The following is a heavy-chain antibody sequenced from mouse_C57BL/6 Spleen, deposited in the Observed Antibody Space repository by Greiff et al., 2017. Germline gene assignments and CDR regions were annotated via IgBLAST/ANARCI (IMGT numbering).Heavy chain of an antibody. CDR1: GYTFTDYY. D-gene: IGHD2-4*01. Sequence: EVQLQQSGPELVKPGASVKISCKASGYTFTDYYMNWVKQSHGKSLEWIGDINPNNGGTSYNQKFKGKATLTVDKSSSTAYMELRSLTSEDSAVYYCARRVYYDYSSFAYWGQGTLVTVSA. J-gene: IGHJ3*01. V-gene: IGHV1-26*01. CDR3: ARRVYYDYSSFAY. CDR2: INPNNGGT.